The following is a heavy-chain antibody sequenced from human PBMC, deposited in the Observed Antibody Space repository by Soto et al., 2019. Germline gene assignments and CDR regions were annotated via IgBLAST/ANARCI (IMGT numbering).Heavy chain of an antibody. V-gene: IGHV1-2*02. CDR3: ARDLDPKYGPGSLHGFFDY. J-gene: IGHJ4*02. CDR2: INTNNGGT. Sequence: ASVKVSCKVSGYTFTDHFIHWVRQAPGQGLGWMGWINTNNGGTKFAEKFQGRVTMTRDTSITTVYMELSRLRSDDTAVYYCARDLDPKYGPGSLHGFFDYWGQGTLVTVSS. CDR1: GYTFTDHF. D-gene: IGHD3-10*01.